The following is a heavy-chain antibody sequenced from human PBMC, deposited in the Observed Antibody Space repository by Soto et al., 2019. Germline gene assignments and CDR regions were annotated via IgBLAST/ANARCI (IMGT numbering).Heavy chain of an antibody. CDR3: ARGWGNYDYVWGSYRPMLGYYYYYGMDV. Sequence: GGSLRLSCVASGITFGSRAMSWVRQAPGEGLEWVSTTTDTGGDTKYADSVRGRFTISRDNSKNTLYLQMSSLRSEDTAVYYCARGWGNYDYVWGSYRPMLGYYYYYGMDVWGQGTTVTVSS. CDR2: TTDTGGDT. J-gene: IGHJ6*02. D-gene: IGHD3-16*02. V-gene: IGHV3-23*01. CDR1: GITFGSRA.